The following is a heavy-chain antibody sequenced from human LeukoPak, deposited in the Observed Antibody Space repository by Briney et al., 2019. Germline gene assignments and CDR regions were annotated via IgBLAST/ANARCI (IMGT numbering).Heavy chain of an antibody. D-gene: IGHD2-2*01. J-gene: IGHJ6*02. CDR1: GYTFTSYY. Sequence: GASVKVSCKASGYTFTSYYMHWVRQAPGQGLEWMGGIIPIFGTANYAQKFQGRVTITADESTSTAYMELSSLRSEDTAVYFCAREDIVVVPAAVGDFYYYYGMDVWGQGTTVTVSS. V-gene: IGHV1-69*13. CDR3: AREDIVVVPAAVGDFYYYYGMDV. CDR2: IIPIFGTA.